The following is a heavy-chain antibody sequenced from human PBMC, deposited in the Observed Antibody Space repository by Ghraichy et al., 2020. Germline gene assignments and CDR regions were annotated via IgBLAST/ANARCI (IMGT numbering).Heavy chain of an antibody. V-gene: IGHV3-48*03. CDR2: ISSSGSTI. D-gene: IGHD5-18*01. CDR3: ARAGYSYVLNY. CDR1: GFTFSSYE. J-gene: IGHJ4*02. Sequence: LSLTCAASGFTFSSYEMNWVRQAPGKGLEWVSYISSSGSTIYYADSVKGRFTISRDNAKNSLYLQMNSLRAEDTAVYYCARAGYSYVLNYWGQGTLVTVSS.